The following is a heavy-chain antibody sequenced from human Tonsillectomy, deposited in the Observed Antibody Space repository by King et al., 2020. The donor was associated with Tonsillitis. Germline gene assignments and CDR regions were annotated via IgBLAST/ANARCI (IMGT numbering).Heavy chain of an antibody. V-gene: IGHV3-64D*06. Sequence: VQLVESGGGLVQPGGSLRLSCSASGFTFGSHAMHWVRQAPGKGPEFVSGISYNGGSAFYADSVKGRFIISRDNFKNTLYLQMNSLRPEDSAVYWCVKDRHYLDRSGYLDYWGQGTLATVSS. CDR2: ISYNGGSA. CDR3: VKDRHYLDRSGYLDY. CDR1: GFTFGSHA. J-gene: IGHJ4*02. D-gene: IGHD3-22*01.